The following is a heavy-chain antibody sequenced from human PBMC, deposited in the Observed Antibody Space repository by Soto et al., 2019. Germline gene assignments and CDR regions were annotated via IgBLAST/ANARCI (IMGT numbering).Heavy chain of an antibody. D-gene: IGHD2-2*01. J-gene: IGHJ6*03. CDR2: INPNSGGT. CDR1: GSSFPSFH. Sequence: ASAKVSCKASGSSFPSFHIHWVRQAPGQGLEWMGWINPNSGGTNYAQKFQGWVTMTRDTSISTAYMELSRLRSDDTAVYYCARGPYCSSTSCYDMDVWGKGTTVTVSS. V-gene: IGHV1-2*04. CDR3: ARGPYCSSTSCYDMDV.